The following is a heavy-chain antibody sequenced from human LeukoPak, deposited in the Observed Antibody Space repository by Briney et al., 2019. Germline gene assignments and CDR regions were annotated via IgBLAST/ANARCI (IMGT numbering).Heavy chain of an antibody. CDR1: GGSISSGGYS. Sequence: TLSLTCAVSGGSISSGGYSWSWIRQPPGKGLEWIGYIYHSGSTYYNPSLKSRVTISVDRSKNQFSLKLSSVTAADTAVYYCARAAYYYGSGRPSYYFDYWGQGTLVTVSS. CDR2: IYHSGST. V-gene: IGHV4-30-2*01. J-gene: IGHJ4*02. CDR3: ARAAYYYGSGRPSYYFDY. D-gene: IGHD3-10*01.